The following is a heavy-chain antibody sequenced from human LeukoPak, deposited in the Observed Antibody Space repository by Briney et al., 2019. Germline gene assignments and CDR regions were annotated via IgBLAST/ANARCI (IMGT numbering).Heavy chain of an antibody. Sequence: GASVKVSCKASGNSFSSYYTHWVRQAPGQGLEWMGIINPSGVDTNYAEKFQGRVTMTRDTSTNTVYIKLSSLRSEDTAVYYCARGLWGRNYEDWYFDLWGRGTLVTVSS. CDR1: GNSFSSYY. CDR2: INPSGVDT. V-gene: IGHV1-46*01. D-gene: IGHD1-7*01. CDR3: ARGLWGRNYEDWYFDL. J-gene: IGHJ2*01.